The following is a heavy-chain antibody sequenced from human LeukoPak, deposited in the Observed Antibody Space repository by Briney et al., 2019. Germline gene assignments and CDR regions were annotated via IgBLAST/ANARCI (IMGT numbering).Heavy chain of an antibody. CDR3: ARDRVTMIVVVIGYYFDY. J-gene: IGHJ4*02. CDR1: GFTFSSYA. Sequence: GGSLRLSCAASGFTFSSYAMHWVRQAPGKGLEWVAVISYDGSNKYYADSVKGRFTISRDNSKNTLYLQMNSLRAEDTAVYYCARDRVTMIVVVIGYYFDYWGQGTLATVSS. V-gene: IGHV3-30-3*01. CDR2: ISYDGSNK. D-gene: IGHD3-22*01.